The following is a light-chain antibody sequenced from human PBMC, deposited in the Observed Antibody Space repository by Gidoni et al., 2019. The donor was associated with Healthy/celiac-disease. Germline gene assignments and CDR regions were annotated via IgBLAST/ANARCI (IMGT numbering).Light chain of an antibody. CDR3: AAWDDSLNAGV. CDR1: SPNIGSNT. V-gene: IGLV1-44*01. J-gene: IGLJ3*02. CDR2: SNK. Sequence: QSVLTQPPSASGTPGQRVTISCSGSSPNIGSNTANWYQQRPGTAPKLLIYSNKQRPSGVPDRFSGSKSGTSASLASSGLQSEDEADYYCAAWDDSLNAGVFGGGTKLTVL.